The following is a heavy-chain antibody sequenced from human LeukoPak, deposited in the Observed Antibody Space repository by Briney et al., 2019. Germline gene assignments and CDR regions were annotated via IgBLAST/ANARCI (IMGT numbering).Heavy chain of an antibody. CDR2: ISSSSTYI. Sequence: YPGGSLRLSCAASGFSFSNYNMNWVRQAPGKGLEWVSSISSSSTYIYYADSVKGRFTVSRDNAKNSLYLQMNSLRAEDTAVYYCARGVYDILTGYYSNWMKSDYWGQGTLVTVSS. CDR1: GFSFSNYN. J-gene: IGHJ4*02. V-gene: IGHV3-21*01. D-gene: IGHD3-9*01. CDR3: ARGVYDILTGYYSNWMKSDY.